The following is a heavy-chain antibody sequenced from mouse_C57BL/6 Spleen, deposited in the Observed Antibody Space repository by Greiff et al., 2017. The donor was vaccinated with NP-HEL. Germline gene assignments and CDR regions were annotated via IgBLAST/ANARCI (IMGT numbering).Heavy chain of an antibody. V-gene: IGHV5-4*03. D-gene: IGHD1-1*01. CDR2: ISDGGSYT. CDR1: GFTFSSYA. CDR3: ASHYYGSSPAAY. J-gene: IGHJ3*01. Sequence: EVKLMESGGGLVKPGGSLKLSCAASGFTFSSYAMSWVRQTPEKRLEWVATISDGGSYTYYPDNVKGRFTISRDNAKNNLYLQMSHLKSEDTAMYYCASHYYGSSPAAYWGQGTLVTVSA.